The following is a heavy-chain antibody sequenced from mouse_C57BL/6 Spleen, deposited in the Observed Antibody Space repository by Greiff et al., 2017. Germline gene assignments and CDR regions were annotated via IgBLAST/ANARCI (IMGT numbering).Heavy chain of an antibody. Sequence: DVMLVESGGGLVQPGGSLSLSCAASGFTFTDYYMSWVRQPPGKALEWLGFIRNKANGYTTEYSASVKGRFTISRDNSQSILYLQMNALRAEDSATYYCARSTVGYAMDYWGQGTSVTVSS. D-gene: IGHD1-1*01. CDR3: ARSTVGYAMDY. V-gene: IGHV7-3*01. J-gene: IGHJ4*01. CDR2: IRNKANGYTT. CDR1: GFTFTDYY.